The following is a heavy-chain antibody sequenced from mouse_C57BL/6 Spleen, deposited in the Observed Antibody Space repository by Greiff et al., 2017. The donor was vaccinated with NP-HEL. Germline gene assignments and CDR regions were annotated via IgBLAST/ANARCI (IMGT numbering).Heavy chain of an antibody. D-gene: IGHD1-1*01. CDR3: ARSGGSSYWDFDV. CDR1: GYTFTSYW. CDR2: IDPSDSET. Sequence: QVQLQQPGAELVRPGSSVKLSCKASGYTFTSYWMHWVKQRPIQGLEWIGNIDPSDSETHYNQKFKDKATLTVDKSSSPAYMQLSSLTSEDSAVYDCARSGGSSYWDFDVWGTGTTVTVSS. J-gene: IGHJ1*03. V-gene: IGHV1-52*01.